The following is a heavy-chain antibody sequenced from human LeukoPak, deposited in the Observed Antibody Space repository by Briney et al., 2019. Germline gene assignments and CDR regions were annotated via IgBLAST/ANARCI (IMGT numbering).Heavy chain of an antibody. J-gene: IGHJ4*02. CDR2: IYYSGST. CDR1: GASIRNYY. D-gene: IGHD4-11*01. Sequence: KSSETLSLTCTVSGASIRNYYWSWIRQPPGKGLEWIGYIYYSGSTNYNPSLKSRVTLSLDTSKNQFSLRLNSVTAADTAVYYCATLQKYFFDDWGQGTLVTVSP. V-gene: IGHV4-59*08. CDR3: ATLQKYFFDD.